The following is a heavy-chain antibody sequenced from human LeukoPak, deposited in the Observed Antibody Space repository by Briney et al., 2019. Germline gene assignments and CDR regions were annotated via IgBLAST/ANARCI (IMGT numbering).Heavy chain of an antibody. CDR1: GFSFSDYA. V-gene: IGHV3-21*04. D-gene: IGHD3-10*01. CDR3: AKDGGSGSYYQGTYYYGMDV. CDR2: IDTTSAYI. Sequence: GGSLRLSCAASGFSFSDYAMDWVRQAPGKGLEWVSAIDTTSAYIYYADSVKGRFTISRDNTKNTLYLQMNSLRAEDTAVYYCAKDGGSGSYYQGTYYYGMDVWGQGTTVTVSS. J-gene: IGHJ6*02.